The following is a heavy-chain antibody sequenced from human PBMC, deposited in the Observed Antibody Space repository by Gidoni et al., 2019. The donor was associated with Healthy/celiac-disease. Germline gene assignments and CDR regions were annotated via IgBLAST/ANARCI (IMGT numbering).Heavy chain of an antibody. D-gene: IGHD2-2*01. J-gene: IGHJ4*02. CDR1: GFTFSTHW. Sequence: EVQLVESGGGLVQPGGSLRLYCPASGFTFSTHWMHWFRQAPGKGLVWVSRINSDGSSTSYADSVKGRFTLSRDNAKNTLYLQMNSLRAEDTAVYYCARARYCSSTSCYARGEFDYWGQGTLVTVSS. V-gene: IGHV3-74*01. CDR3: ARARYCSSTSCYARGEFDY. CDR2: INSDGSST.